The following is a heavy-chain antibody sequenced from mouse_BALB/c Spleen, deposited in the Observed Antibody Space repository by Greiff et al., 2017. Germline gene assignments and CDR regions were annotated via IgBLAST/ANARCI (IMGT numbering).Heavy chain of an antibody. D-gene: IGHD3-3*01. CDR2: INPSNGRT. CDR3: AREEVGQAWFAY. V-gene: IGHV1S81*02. CDR1: GYTFTSYW. J-gene: IGHJ3*01. Sequence: QVQLKQPGAELVKPGASVKLSCKASGYTFTSYWMHWVKQRPGQGLEWIGEINPSNGRTNYNEKFKSKATLTVDKSSSTAYMQLSSLTSEDSAVYYCAREEVGQAWFAYWGQGTLVTVSA.